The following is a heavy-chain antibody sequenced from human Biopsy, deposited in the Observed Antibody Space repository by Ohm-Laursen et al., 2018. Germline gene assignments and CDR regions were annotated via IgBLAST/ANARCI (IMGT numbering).Heavy chain of an antibody. V-gene: IGHV3-15*01. D-gene: IGHD3-22*01. CDR2: IKNEIDGGTT. J-gene: IGHJ3*02. CDR3: THHYDASDDVFGI. Sequence: SLRLSCAASGFTFSHAWMSWVRQAPGKGLEWVGRIKNEIDGGTTDYAAPVKGRFTILRDDSKNMLFLQMDSLKTEDTAVYYCTHHYDASDDVFGIWGQGTVVTVSS. CDR1: GFTFSHAW.